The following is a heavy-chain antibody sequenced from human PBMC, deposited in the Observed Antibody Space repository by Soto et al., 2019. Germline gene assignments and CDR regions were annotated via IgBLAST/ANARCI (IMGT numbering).Heavy chain of an antibody. V-gene: IGHV1-69*12. CDR1: GDTYSSYE. D-gene: IGHD6-19*01. Sequence: QVQLVQSGAEVKKPGSSVKVSCKASGDTYSSYEINWVRQAPGLGLEWMGGIVPVYGTANYEPKYQGRVTLIADVSTGTTYMELSSLRSEDTAVYFCAREAAPHSSGWNYWGQGTLVTVSS. J-gene: IGHJ4*02. CDR3: AREAAPHSSGWNY. CDR2: IVPVYGTA.